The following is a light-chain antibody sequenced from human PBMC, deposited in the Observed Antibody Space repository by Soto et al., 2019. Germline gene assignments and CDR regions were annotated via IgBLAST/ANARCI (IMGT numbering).Light chain of an antibody. CDR1: SSDVGGYNY. CDR3: CSYAGSYTYV. V-gene: IGLV2-11*01. J-gene: IGLJ1*01. Sequence: QAVVTQPRSVSGSPGQSVTISCTGTSSDVGGYNYVSWYQQHPGKAPKLMIYDVSKWPSGVPDRFSGSKSGNTASLTISGLQAEDEADYYCCSYAGSYTYVFGTGTKVTVL. CDR2: DVS.